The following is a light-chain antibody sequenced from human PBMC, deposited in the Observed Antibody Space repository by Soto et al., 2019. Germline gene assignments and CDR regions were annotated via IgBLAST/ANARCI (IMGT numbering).Light chain of an antibody. J-gene: IGKJ5*01. CDR3: LQALQPPLT. CDR2: LGS. V-gene: IGKV2-28*01. Sequence: DIVMTQSPLSLPVTPGEPASISCRSSQSLLHSNGYNYLDWYLQKPGQSPQLLIYLGSNRASGVPDEVTASEPGTDFTLKISRVDSEDVGVYYCLQALQPPLTFAQGTRLDI. CDR1: QSLLHSNGYNY.